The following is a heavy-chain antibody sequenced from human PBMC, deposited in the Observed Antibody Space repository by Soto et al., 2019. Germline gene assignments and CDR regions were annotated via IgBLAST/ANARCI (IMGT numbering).Heavy chain of an antibody. D-gene: IGHD3-9*01. CDR2: MNPNSGNT. J-gene: IGHJ5*02. CDR1: GYTFTSYD. Sequence: ASVKVSCKASGYTFTSYDINWVRQATGQGLEWKGWMNPNSGNTGYAQNFQGRVTMTRNTSISTAYMELSSLRSEDTAVYYCARVKSYDILTGYSTWFDPWGQGTLVTVSS. V-gene: IGHV1-8*01. CDR3: ARVKSYDILTGYSTWFDP.